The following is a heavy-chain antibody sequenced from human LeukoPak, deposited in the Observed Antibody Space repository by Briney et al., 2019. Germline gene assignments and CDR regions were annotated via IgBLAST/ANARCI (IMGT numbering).Heavy chain of an antibody. V-gene: IGHV3-23*01. CDR2: ISGSGGST. D-gene: IGHD3-10*01. J-gene: IGHJ3*02. Sequence: GGSLRLSCAASGFTFSSYAMSWVRQAPGKGLEWVSAISGSGGSTYNADSVKGRFTISRDNSKNTPYLQMNSLRAEDTAVYYCAKDHLWSSDAFDIWGQGTMVTVSS. CDR1: GFTFSSYA. CDR3: AKDHLWSSDAFDI.